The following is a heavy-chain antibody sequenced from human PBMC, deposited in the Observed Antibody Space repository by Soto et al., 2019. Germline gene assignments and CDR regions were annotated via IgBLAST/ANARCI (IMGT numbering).Heavy chain of an antibody. D-gene: IGHD2-2*01. V-gene: IGHV4-31*03. J-gene: IGHJ6*02. CDR3: ARFWRGPAAIYYYYGMDV. CDR2: IYYSGST. CDR1: GGSISSGGYY. Sequence: QVQLQETGPGLVKPSQTLSLTCTVSGGSISSGGYYWRWIRQHPGKGLEWIGYIYYSGSTYYNPSLKRRVTLSVDTSKNQFALKLSSVTAADTAVYYCARFWRGPAAIYYYYGMDVWGQGTTVTVSS.